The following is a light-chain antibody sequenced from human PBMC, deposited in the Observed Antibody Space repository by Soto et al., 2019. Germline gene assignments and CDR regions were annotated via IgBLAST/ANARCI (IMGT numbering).Light chain of an antibody. J-gene: IGKJ1*01. Sequence: EMLMTQSPATLSVSLGERATLSCRARQSVSTKLVWDQQKPGQAPRLLIYGASTRATGNLARFSDSGSGTEFPLTSSSLPSEDAADYCCQQHDQGWTCGQGTKVEIK. V-gene: IGKV3-15*01. CDR1: QSVSTK. CDR3: QQHDQGWT. CDR2: GAS.